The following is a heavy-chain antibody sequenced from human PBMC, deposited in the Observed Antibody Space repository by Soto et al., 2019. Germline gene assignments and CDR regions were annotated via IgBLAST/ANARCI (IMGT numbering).Heavy chain of an antibody. CDR3: ARGDHCSITSCSVSRFEY. D-gene: IGHD2-2*01. Sequence: EVRLVESGGDLVQGGGSLRLSCVASGFTFSTYSMNWDRQAPGKGPEWVSYISAGSSIIYYRDSVKGRFTISRDNAKNSLYLQMNSLTDEDTAVYYCARGDHCSITSCSVSRFEYWGQGTLVIVSS. CDR1: GFTFSTYS. V-gene: IGHV3-48*02. CDR2: ISAGSSII. J-gene: IGHJ4*02.